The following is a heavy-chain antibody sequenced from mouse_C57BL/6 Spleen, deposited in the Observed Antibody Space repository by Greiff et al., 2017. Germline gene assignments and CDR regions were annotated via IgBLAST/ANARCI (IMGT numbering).Heavy chain of an antibody. CDR3: ARQVGLYWYFDV. J-gene: IGHJ1*03. V-gene: IGHV5-17*01. CDR1: GFTFSDYG. D-gene: IGHD4-1*01. Sequence: DVHLVESGGGLVKPGGSLKLSCAASGFTFSDYGMHWVRQAPEKGLEWVAYISSGSSTIYYADTVKGRFTISRDNAKNTLFLQMTSLRSEDTAMYYCARQVGLYWYFDVWGTGTTVTVSS. CDR2: ISSGSSTI.